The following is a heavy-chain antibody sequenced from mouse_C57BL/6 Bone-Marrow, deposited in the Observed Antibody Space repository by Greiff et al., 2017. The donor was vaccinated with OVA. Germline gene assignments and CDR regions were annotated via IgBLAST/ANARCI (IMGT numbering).Heavy chain of an antibody. V-gene: IGHV1-69*01. CDR3: ARERIYYGNYNYFDY. J-gene: IGHJ2*01. D-gene: IGHD2-1*01. CDR1: GYTFTSYW. Sequence: QVQLQQPGAELVMPGASVKLSCKASGYTFTSYWMHWVKQRPGQGLEWIGEIDPSDSYTNYNQKFKGKSTLTVDKSSSTAYMQLSSLTSEDSAVYYGARERIYYGNYNYFDYWGQGTTLTVSS. CDR2: IDPSDSYT.